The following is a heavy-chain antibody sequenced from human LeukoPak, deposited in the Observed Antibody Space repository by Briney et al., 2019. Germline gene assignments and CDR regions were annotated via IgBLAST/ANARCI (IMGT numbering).Heavy chain of an antibody. CDR2: IWHDGSPT. V-gene: IGHV3-33*01. CDR1: GIPFKKYG. D-gene: IGHD1-26*01. Sequence: GGSLRLSCAVSGIPFKKYGMPWVRQAPGKGLEWVATIWHDGSPTMYADSAKGRFTISRDDSKNMLYLQMNSLRAEDTAEYYCVTHYKWDLLVHAFDFWGQGTRVTV. CDR3: VTHYKWDLLVHAFDF. J-gene: IGHJ3*01.